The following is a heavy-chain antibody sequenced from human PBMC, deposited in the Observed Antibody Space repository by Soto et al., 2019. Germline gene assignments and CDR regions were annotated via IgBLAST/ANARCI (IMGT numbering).Heavy chain of an antibody. J-gene: IGHJ4*02. CDR2: ISVYHGIT. Sequence: QVQLVQSGAEVKKPGASVTVSCQASGFTFNTYVITWVRQAPGQGLEWLGWISVYHGITNYAQKDQGRVTMTTDKTTSTAYMELRSPRSDDTAGYYCARGGSGSYRMFEYWGQGTLVTVSS. CDR1: GFTFNTYV. CDR3: ARGGSGSYRMFEY. V-gene: IGHV1-18*01. D-gene: IGHD1-26*01.